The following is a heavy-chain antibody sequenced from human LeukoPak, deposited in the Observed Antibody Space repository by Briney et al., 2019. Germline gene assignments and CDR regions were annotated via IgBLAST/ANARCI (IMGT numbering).Heavy chain of an antibody. CDR3: ARDIPYYYDSSGYFDY. J-gene: IGHJ4*02. CDR2: IYHSGST. Sequence: SETLSLTCTVSGGSISSYYWSWIRQPPGKGLEWIGSIYHSGSTYYNPSLKSRVTISVDTSKNQFSLKLSSVTAADTTVYYCARDIPYYYDSSGYFDYWGQGTLVTVSS. V-gene: IGHV4-38-2*02. D-gene: IGHD3-22*01. CDR1: GGSISSYY.